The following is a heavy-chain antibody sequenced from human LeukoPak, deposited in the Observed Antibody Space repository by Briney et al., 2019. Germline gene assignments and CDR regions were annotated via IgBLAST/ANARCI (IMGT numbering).Heavy chain of an antibody. V-gene: IGHV3-30*18. CDR1: GFTFSSYG. D-gene: IGHD1-26*01. J-gene: IGHJ4*02. CDR3: AKDLVGIVGANAAPSFDY. CDR2: ISYDGSNK. Sequence: GGSLRLSCAASGFTFSSYGMHWVRQAPGKGLEWVAVISYDGSNKYYADSVKGRFTISRDNSKNTLYLQMNSLRAEDTAVYYCAKDLVGIVGANAAPSFDYWGQGTLVTVSS.